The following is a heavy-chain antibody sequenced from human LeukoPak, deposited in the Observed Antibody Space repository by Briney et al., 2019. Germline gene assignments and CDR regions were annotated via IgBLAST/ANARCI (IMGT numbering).Heavy chain of an antibody. Sequence: GGSLRLSCAASGFTFSSYAMHWVRQAPGKGLEWVAVISYDGSNKYYADSVKGRFTISRDNSKNTLYLQMNSLRAEDTAVYYCAKDIVFYCGGDCYRSAIAFDIWGQGTMVTVSS. D-gene: IGHD2-21*02. CDR3: AKDIVFYCGGDCYRSAIAFDI. CDR1: GFTFSSYA. CDR2: ISYDGSNK. V-gene: IGHV3-30*04. J-gene: IGHJ3*02.